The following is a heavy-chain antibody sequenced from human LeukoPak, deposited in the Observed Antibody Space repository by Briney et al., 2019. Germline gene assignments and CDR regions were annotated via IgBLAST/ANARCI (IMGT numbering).Heavy chain of an antibody. CDR3: ARHVWLQPFDY. CDR1: GGSINTYY. D-gene: IGHD3-9*01. J-gene: IGHJ4*02. CDR2: IYYSGDT. Sequence: SETLSLTCTVSGGSINTYYWNWIRQPPGKGLQWIGYIYYSGDTNYNPSLKSRVTISVDTSKNQFSLKLSSVTAAHTAVYYCARHVWLQPFDYWGQGTLVTVSS. V-gene: IGHV4-59*08.